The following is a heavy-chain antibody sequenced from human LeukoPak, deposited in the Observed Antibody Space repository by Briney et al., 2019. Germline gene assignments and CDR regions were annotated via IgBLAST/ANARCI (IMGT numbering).Heavy chain of an antibody. CDR2: IRANGRDT. J-gene: IGHJ5*02. Sequence: PGGSLRLSCVASGFTFSDSSMTWVRQAPGGGVEGVSPIRANGRDTYYADSVRGGFTITRDNSKNTLYLEMNSLRAEDTAVYYCAKGGYSTYFDPWGQGTLVTVSS. D-gene: IGHD5-12*01. V-gene: IGHV3-23*01. CDR1: GFTFSDSS. CDR3: AKGGYSTYFDP.